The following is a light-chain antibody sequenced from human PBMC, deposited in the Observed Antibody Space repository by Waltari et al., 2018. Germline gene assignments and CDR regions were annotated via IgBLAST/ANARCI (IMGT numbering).Light chain of an antibody. J-gene: IGLJ3*02. Sequence: QLVLTQSPSDSASLGASVKLTCTLSSGHSSNVIAWLQQRPEKGPRYLMKVNSDGSHSKGDEIPDRFSGSSSGAERYLTISNLQSEDEADYFCQTGGHGTWVFGGGTTLTVL. V-gene: IGLV4-69*01. CDR3: QTGGHGTWV. CDR2: VNSDGSH. CDR1: SGHSSNV.